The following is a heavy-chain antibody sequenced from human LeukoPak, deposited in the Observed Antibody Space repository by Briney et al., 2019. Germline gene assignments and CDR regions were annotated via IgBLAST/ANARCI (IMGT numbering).Heavy chain of an antibody. D-gene: IGHD3-3*01. V-gene: IGHV4-38-2*02. CDR1: RFSISSGFS. CDR2: ILPGGDT. J-gene: IGHJ6*04. CDR3: ARGPRVTIFGGDDLPAWKPQTYYMDV. Sequence: SVAPSHTCIQSRFSISSGFSWGWFRRSPGKGLQWFSTILPGGDTYYSPSLSSRATISVATSQNQVSLNLNTVTAADTAMYFCARGPRVTIFGGDDLPAWKPQTYYMDVWGKGTTVTVSS.